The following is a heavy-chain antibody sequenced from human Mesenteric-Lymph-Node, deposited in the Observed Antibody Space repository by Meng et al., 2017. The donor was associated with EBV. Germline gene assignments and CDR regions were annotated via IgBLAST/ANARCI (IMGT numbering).Heavy chain of an antibody. Sequence: APLQESGPGLVKSSGTLSLTCTVSGGSITRTTWWNWVRQPPGKGLEWIGEIYHSGRTNCKPSLQSRVTMSVDKSQNHFSLKLTSVTAADTAVYYCAGASDISGYYGGLDYWGQGSLVTVSS. J-gene: IGHJ4*02. V-gene: IGHV4-4*02. D-gene: IGHD3-22*01. CDR1: GGSITRTTW. CDR2: IYHSGRT. CDR3: AGASDISGYYGGLDY.